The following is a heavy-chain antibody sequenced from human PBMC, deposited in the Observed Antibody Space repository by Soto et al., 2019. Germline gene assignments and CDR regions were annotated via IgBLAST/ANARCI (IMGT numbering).Heavy chain of an antibody. Sequence: GGSLRLSCAASGFTFGIYWMSWVRQAPGKGLEWLATIKWDASEKKSVDSAKGRFTMPRDNAKNSLYLQMDSLRAEATAVYYSARDSGYGLGTSVNHYLYCWGHGTLGTASS. CDR2: IKWDASEK. J-gene: IGHJ4*01. CDR3: ARDSGYGLGTSVNHYLYC. V-gene: IGHV3-7*01. D-gene: IGHD3-10*01. CDR1: GFTFGIYW.